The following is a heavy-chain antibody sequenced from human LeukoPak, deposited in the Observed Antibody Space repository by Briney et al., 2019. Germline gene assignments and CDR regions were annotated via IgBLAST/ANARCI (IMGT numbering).Heavy chain of an antibody. D-gene: IGHD3-22*01. CDR2: ISGSGGST. CDR3: ARGVVVITTPFDY. Sequence: GGSLRLSCTASGFTFSSYAMSWVRQAPGKGLEWVSVISGSGGSTYYADSVKGRFTISRDNSKNTLYLQMHSLRAEDTAVYYCARGVVVITTPFDYWGQGTLVTVSS. CDR1: GFTFSSYA. J-gene: IGHJ4*02. V-gene: IGHV3-23*01.